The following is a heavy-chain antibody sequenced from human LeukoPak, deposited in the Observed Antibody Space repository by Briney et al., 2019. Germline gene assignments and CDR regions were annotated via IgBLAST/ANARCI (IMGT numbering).Heavy chain of an antibody. D-gene: IGHD6-6*01. CDR3: ARVKRPGYFDY. CDR1: GFIFSSFA. Sequence: GGSLRLSCAVSGFIFSSFAMSWVRQAPGKGLEWVSGIDGDGGNTWNADSVKGRFTISRDNAKNTLYLQMNSLRAEDTAVYYCARVKRPGYFDYWGQGTLVTVSS. V-gene: IGHV3-23*01. CDR2: IDGDGGNT. J-gene: IGHJ4*02.